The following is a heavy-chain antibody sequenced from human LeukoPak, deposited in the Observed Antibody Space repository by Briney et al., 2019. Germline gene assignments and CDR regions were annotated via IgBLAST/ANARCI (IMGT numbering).Heavy chain of an antibody. CDR3: ARAMVRGVLPY. V-gene: IGHV3-30*04. Sequence: PGGSLRLSCAASGFTFNTYALHWLRQAPGKGLEWVAVISHDGISEHYADSLKGRFSISRDNSKNMIYLQMNSLRAEDTAVYYCARAMVRGVLPYWGQGTLVTVSS. J-gene: IGHJ4*02. CDR1: GFTFNTYA. D-gene: IGHD3-10*01. CDR2: ISHDGISE.